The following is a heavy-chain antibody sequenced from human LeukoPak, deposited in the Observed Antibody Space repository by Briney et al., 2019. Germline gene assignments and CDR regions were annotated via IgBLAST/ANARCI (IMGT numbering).Heavy chain of an antibody. CDR2: INPNTGGT. CDR3: ARIGGARNFDY. CDR1: GYTFTAYY. D-gene: IGHD3-16*01. J-gene: IGHJ4*02. V-gene: IGHV1-2*06. Sequence: ASVKVSCRASGYTFTAYYMHWVRQAPGQGLEWMGRINPNTGGTNYAQKFQGRVTMTGDTSISTAYMELSRLTSDDTAEYYCARIGGARNFDYWGQGTLVTVSS.